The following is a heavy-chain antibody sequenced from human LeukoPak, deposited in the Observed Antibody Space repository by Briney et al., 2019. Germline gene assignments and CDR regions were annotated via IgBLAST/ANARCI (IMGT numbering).Heavy chain of an antibody. CDR3: ARSTGGGSSSY. CDR2: ISGSGGST. D-gene: IGHD6-13*01. Sequence: TGGSLRLSCAASGFTFSSYAMSWVRQAPGKGLEWVSAISGSGGSTYYADSVKGRFTISRDNAKNTVYLQMNSLRVEDTAVYYCARSTGGGSSSYWGQGTLVTVSS. J-gene: IGHJ4*02. V-gene: IGHV3-23*01. CDR1: GFTFSSYA.